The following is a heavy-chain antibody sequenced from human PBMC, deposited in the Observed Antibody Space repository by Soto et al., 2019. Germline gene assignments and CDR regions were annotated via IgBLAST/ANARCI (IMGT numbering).Heavy chain of an antibody. V-gene: IGHV5-10-1*01. CDR3: ARLYCTTSTCDSWFDP. J-gene: IGHJ5*02. CDR1: GYTFNTFW. D-gene: IGHD2-2*01. Sequence: GESLKISCTCFGYTFNTFWISWVRQIPGKGLEWMGRIDPRDSYVNYSPSFQGHVTISADKSISTAYLQWGSLKASDTAMYYCARLYCTTSTCDSWFDPWGQGTLVTVSS. CDR2: IDPRDSYV.